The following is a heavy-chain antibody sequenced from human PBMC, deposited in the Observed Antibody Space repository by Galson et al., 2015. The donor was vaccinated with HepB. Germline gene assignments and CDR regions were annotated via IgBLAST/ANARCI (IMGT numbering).Heavy chain of an antibody. CDR3: ARDRLALYYFDY. V-gene: IGHV3-30-3*01. CDR1: GFTFSSYA. Sequence: SLRLSCAASGFTFSSYAMHWVRQAPGKGLEWVAVISYDGSNKYYADSVKGRFTISRDNSKNTLYLQMNSLRAEDTAVYYCARDRLALYYFDYWGQGTLVTVSS. CDR2: ISYDGSNK. J-gene: IGHJ4*02. D-gene: IGHD5/OR15-5a*01.